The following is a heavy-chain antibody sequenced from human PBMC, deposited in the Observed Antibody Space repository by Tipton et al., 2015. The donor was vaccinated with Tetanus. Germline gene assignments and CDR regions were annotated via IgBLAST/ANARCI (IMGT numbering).Heavy chain of an antibody. CDR2: INHSGST. D-gene: IGHD2-2*01. Sequence: TLSLTCAVYGGSFSGYNWSWIRQPPGKGLEWIGDINHSGSTNYSPSLKSRVTISVDTSKNRFSLNLNSVTAADTAIYYCARGLTSPSMGVWFDPWGQGTLVTVSS. CDR1: GGSFSGYN. J-gene: IGHJ5*02. CDR3: ARGLTSPSMGVWFDP. V-gene: IGHV4-34*01.